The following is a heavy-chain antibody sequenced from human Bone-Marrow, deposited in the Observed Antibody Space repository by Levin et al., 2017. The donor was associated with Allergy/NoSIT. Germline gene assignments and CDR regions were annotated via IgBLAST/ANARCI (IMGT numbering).Heavy chain of an antibody. CDR2: INQRGST. CDR1: GGSFSGYS. D-gene: IGHD3-22*01. J-gene: IGHJ4*02. Sequence: SQTLSLTCAVYGGSFSGYSWTWIRQSPGKGLEWIGEINQRGSTNYNPSLKSRVIISQDTSKNQFSLELSSVTAADRAVYYCARGHTPSGYYRPLFDYWGQGTLVTVSS. CDR3: ARGHTPSGYYRPLFDY. V-gene: IGHV4-34*01.